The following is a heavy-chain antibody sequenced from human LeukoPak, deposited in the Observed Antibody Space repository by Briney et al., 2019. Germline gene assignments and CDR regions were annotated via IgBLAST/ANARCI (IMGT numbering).Heavy chain of an antibody. CDR1: GFTFSTYT. CDR3: AKAAFSRTSYFDY. CDR2: ISGSGGNT. J-gene: IGHJ4*02. V-gene: IGHV3-23*01. Sequence: GGSLRLSCAASGFTFSTYTMSWVRQAPGDGLEWVSAISGSGGNTYYADSVKGRFTISRDNSKNTLYLQMDSPRADDTAVYYCAKAAFSRTSYFDYWGQGTLVTASS. D-gene: IGHD3-3*02.